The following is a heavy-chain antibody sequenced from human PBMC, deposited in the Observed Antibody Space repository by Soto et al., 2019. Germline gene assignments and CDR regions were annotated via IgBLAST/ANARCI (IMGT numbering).Heavy chain of an antibody. V-gene: IGHV3-7*01. CDR1: GFTLSSYW. Sequence: LKLSCAASGFTLSSYWMSWVRHAPGQVLEWVANLQQDGNDNDYDESVNGRFTISRDNAKNARYLQMNSLRAEDTDVYYCARDETYYYDFLRGYSPWAGYYYCMDVCRQGTTFTLSS. J-gene: IGHJ6*02. CDR3: ARDETYYYDFLRGYSPWAGYYYCMDV. CDR2: LQQDGNDN. D-gene: IGHD3-3*01.